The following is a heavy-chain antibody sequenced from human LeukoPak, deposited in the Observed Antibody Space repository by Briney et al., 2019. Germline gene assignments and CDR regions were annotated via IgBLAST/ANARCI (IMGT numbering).Heavy chain of an antibody. CDR2: ISYDGSNK. V-gene: IGHV3-30-3*01. CDR3: ARDPPSRRCSSTSCQGYYYYYGMDV. Sequence: GKSLRLSCAASGFTFSGYPIHWVRQAPGKGLEWVAVISYDGSNKYYADSVKGRFTISRDNSKNTLYLQMNSLRAEDTAVYYCARDPPSRRCSSTSCQGYYYYYGMDVWGQGTTVTVSS. J-gene: IGHJ6*02. D-gene: IGHD2-2*01. CDR1: GFTFSGYP.